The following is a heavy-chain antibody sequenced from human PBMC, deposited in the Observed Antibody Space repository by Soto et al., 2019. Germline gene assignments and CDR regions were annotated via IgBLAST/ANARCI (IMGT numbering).Heavy chain of an antibody. V-gene: IGHV1-3*01. CDR3: ARSSGVYDLLA. Sequence: ASVKVSCKASGYTFTSYAMHWVRQAPGQRLEWMGWINAGNSNTKYSQKFQGRVTITRDTSASTAYMELSSLRSEDTAVYYCARSSGVYDLLAWGQGTLVTVSS. CDR2: INAGNSNT. D-gene: IGHD3-9*01. J-gene: IGHJ5*02. CDR1: GYTFTSYA.